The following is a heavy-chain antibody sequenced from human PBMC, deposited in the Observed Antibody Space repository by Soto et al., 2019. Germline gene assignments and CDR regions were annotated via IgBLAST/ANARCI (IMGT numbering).Heavy chain of an antibody. CDR2: ISFDGSNT. D-gene: IGHD5-12*01. CDR3: AKEARGYSGYGFDH. J-gene: IGHJ4*02. V-gene: IGHV3-30*18. Sequence: GGSLRLSCAASGFNFFNYGMHWVRQAPGKGLEWVAIISFDGSNTKYADSVKGRFTISRDNSKNTLYLQMNSLRAEDTAVYFCAKEARGYSGYGFDHWGQGTLVTVSS. CDR1: GFNFFNYG.